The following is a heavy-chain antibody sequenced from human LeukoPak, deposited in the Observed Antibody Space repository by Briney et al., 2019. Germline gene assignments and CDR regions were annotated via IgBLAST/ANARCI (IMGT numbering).Heavy chain of an antibody. J-gene: IGHJ6*02. CDR3: ESGRPYYYGIDV. CDR1: GGSFSGYY. Sequence: SETLSLTCAVYGGSFSGYYSSWIRQPPGKGLEWIGEINHSGSTNYNPSLKSRVTISVDTSKNQFSLKLSSVTAADTAVYYCESGRPYYYGIDVWGQGTTVTVSS. CDR2: INHSGST. V-gene: IGHV4-34*01.